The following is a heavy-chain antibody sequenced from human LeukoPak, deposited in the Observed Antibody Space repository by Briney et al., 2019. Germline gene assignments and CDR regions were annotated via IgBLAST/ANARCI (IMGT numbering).Heavy chain of an antibody. CDR3: ARDQVDYDTPDHFDY. J-gene: IGHJ4*02. CDR1: GGSISSGGYY. Sequence: SQTLSLTCTVSGGSISSGGYYWSWIRQPPGKGLEWIGYIHHSGSTSYNPSLKSRVTVSVDRSKNQFSLTLTSVTAADTAVYYCARDQVDYDTPDHFDYWGKGTLVTVSS. D-gene: IGHD3-22*01. V-gene: IGHV4-30-2*01. CDR2: IHHSGST.